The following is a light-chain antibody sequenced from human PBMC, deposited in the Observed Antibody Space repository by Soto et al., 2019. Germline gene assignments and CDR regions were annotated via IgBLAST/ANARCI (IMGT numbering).Light chain of an antibody. CDR2: DAS. V-gene: IGKV1-33*01. J-gene: IGKJ1*01. Sequence: DIQMTQSPSSLSASVGDRVTITCQASQNINNYLNWYQQKPGRAPKLLIYDASNLEAGVPSRFRGSGSGTEFTLTISSLQPDDFATYYCQHYNSYSEAFGQATKVELK. CDR3: QHYNSYSEA. CDR1: QNINNY.